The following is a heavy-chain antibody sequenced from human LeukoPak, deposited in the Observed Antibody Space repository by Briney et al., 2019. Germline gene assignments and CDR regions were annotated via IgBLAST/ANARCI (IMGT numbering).Heavy chain of an antibody. D-gene: IGHD5-18*01. J-gene: IGHJ4*02. V-gene: IGHV4-31*03. Sequence: SETLSLTCTVSGGSISSGGYYWSWIRQHPGKGLEWIGYIYYSGSTYYNPSLKSRVTISVDTSKNQFSLKLSSVTAADTAVYYCARGVLSYGYGYFDYWGQGTWSPSPQ. CDR1: GGSISSGGYY. CDR3: ARGVLSYGYGYFDY. CDR2: IYYSGST.